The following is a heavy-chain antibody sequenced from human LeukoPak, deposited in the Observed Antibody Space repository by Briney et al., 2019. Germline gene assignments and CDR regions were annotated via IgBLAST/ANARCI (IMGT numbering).Heavy chain of an antibody. CDR1: GGSISSYY. V-gene: IGHV4-59*01. J-gene: IGHJ5*02. D-gene: IGHD6-19*01. Sequence: SETLSLTCTVSGGSISSYYWSWIRQPPGKGLEWIGYLYYSGSTKYNPSLKSRVTISVDTSKNQFSLKLSSVTAADTAVYYCARASRYSSGWNIPNWFDPWGQGTLVTVSS. CDR2: LYYSGST. CDR3: ARASRYSSGWNIPNWFDP.